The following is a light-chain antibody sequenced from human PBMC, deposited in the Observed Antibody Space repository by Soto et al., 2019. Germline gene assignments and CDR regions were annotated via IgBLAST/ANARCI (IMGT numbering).Light chain of an antibody. CDR1: TSDVGSYNL. CDR2: EGS. J-gene: IGLJ2*01. CDR3: SSYTSSTTRV. Sequence: QSALTQPASVSGSPGQSITISCTGTTSDVGSYNLVSWYQQYPGKAPKLMIYEGSRRPSGVSNRFSGSKSGNKASLTISGLQAEDEADYYCSSYTSSTTRVFGGGTKGTVL. V-gene: IGLV2-14*02.